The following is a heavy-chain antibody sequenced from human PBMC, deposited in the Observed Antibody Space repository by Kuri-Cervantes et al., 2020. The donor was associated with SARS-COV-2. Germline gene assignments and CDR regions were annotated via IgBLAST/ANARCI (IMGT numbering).Heavy chain of an antibody. Sequence: ESLKISCTVSGGSISSGGYYWGWIRQPPGKGLEFIGTIYYAGRTYYNTSLKSRVTISVDTSKNQFSLKLSSVTAADTAVYYCARHDYWGQGTLVTVSS. CDR1: GGSISSGGYY. CDR2: IYYAGRT. V-gene: IGHV4-39*01. J-gene: IGHJ4*02. CDR3: ARHDY.